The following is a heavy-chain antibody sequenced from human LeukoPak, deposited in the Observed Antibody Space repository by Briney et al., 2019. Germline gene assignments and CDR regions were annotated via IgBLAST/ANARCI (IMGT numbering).Heavy chain of an antibody. CDR3: ARDHGYMVRGVIIYQIDY. V-gene: IGHV4-4*07. D-gene: IGHD3-10*01. J-gene: IGHJ4*02. Sequence: SETLSLTCTVSGGSISSYYWSWIRQPAGKGLEWIGRIYTSGSTNYNPSLKSRVTMSVDTSKNQFSLKLSSVTAADTAVYYCARDHGYMVRGVIIYQIDYWGQGTLVTVSS. CDR1: GGSISSYY. CDR2: IYTSGST.